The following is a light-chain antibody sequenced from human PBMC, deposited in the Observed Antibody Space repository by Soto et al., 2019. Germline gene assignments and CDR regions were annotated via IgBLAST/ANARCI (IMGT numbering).Light chain of an antibody. Sequence: EIVMTQSPATLSVSPGERATLSCRASQSVSSNLAWYQQKPGQAPRLLIYGASTRATGIPARFSGSGSGTEFTLTISSLQSEDFAVYYCQQYNNWPGTFGKETKV. V-gene: IGKV3-15*01. CDR1: QSVSSN. CDR3: QQYNNWPGT. CDR2: GAS. J-gene: IGKJ1*01.